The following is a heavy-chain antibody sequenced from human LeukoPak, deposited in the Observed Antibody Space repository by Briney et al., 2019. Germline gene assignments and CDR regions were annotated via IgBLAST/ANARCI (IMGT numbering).Heavy chain of an antibody. CDR2: IYHSGST. CDR3: ARGGSYYYDSSGYYWYFDL. V-gene: IGHV4-39*07. J-gene: IGHJ2*01. CDR1: GGSISSSSYY. D-gene: IGHD3-22*01. Sequence: SETLSLTCTVSGGSISSSSYYWGWIRQPPGKGLEWIGYIYHSGSTYYNPSLKSRVTISVDRSKNQFSLKLSSVTAADTAVYYCARGGSYYYDSSGYYWYFDLWGRGTLVTVSS.